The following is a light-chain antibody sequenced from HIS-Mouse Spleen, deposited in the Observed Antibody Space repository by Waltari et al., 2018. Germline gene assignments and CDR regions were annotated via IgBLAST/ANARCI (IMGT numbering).Light chain of an antibody. CDR1: ALPKKY. Sequence: SYELTQPPSVSVSPGQTARITCSGDALPKKYAYWYQQKPGQAPLLVIYEDSKRTSGLPARFSGSSSGTMATLTISGAQVEDEADYYCYSTDSSGNHRVFGGGTKLTVL. CDR3: YSTDSSGNHRV. J-gene: IGLJ2*01. V-gene: IGLV3-10*01. CDR2: EDS.